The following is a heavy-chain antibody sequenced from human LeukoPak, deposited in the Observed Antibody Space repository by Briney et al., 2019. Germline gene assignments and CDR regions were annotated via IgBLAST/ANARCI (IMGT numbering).Heavy chain of an antibody. CDR2: ITQRSSFT. Sequence: PGGSLRLSCAGSGLTFSDYSMSWIRQAPGKGLEFISYITQRSSFTKSADSVLGRFTISRDNDKISLYLQMNNLRAEDTAVYYCARLLDHFSGDTRWGAFHIWGQGTMVTVSS. V-gene: IGHV3-11*06. J-gene: IGHJ3*02. CDR1: GLTFSDYS. CDR3: ARLLDHFSGDTRWGAFHI. D-gene: IGHD4-17*01.